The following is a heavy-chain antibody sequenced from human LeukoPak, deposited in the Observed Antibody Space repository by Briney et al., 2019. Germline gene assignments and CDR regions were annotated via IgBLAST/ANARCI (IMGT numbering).Heavy chain of an antibody. CDR3: ARSAVAGTNWFDP. J-gene: IGHJ5*02. Sequence: SETLSLTCTVSGGSISSSYYYWGWIRQPPGKGLEWIGSIYYSGSTYYNPSLKSRVTISVDTSKTQFSLKLNSVTAADTAVYYCARSAVAGTNWFDPWGQGTLVTVSS. D-gene: IGHD6-19*01. V-gene: IGHV4-39*07. CDR2: IYYSGST. CDR1: GGSISSSYYY.